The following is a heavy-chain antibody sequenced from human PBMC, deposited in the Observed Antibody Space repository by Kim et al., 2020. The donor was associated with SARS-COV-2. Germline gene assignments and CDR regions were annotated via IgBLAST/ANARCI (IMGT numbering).Heavy chain of an antibody. D-gene: IGHD3-10*01. Sequence: GGSLRLSCAASGFTVSSNYMSWVRQAPGKGLEWVSVIYSGGSTYYADSVKGRFTISRHNSKNTLYLQMNSLRAEDTAVYYCARVGVRENWYFDLWGRGTLVTVSS. V-gene: IGHV3-53*04. CDR3: ARVGVRENWYFDL. CDR2: IYSGGST. CDR1: GFTVSSNY. J-gene: IGHJ2*01.